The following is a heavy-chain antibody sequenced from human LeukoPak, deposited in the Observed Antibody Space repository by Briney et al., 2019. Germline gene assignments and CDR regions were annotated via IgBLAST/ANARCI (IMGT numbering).Heavy chain of an antibody. CDR3: ARDPRQRNYDILTGPPLLDV. V-gene: IGHV4-30-4*01. CDR2: IYYSGST. Sequence: SETLSLTCAVYGGSFSGYYWSWIRQPPGKGLEWIGYIYYSGSTYYNPSLKSRVTISVDTSKNQFSLKLSSVTAADTAVYYCARDPRQRNYDILTGPPLLDVWGQGTTVTVSS. CDR1: GGSFSGYY. J-gene: IGHJ6*02. D-gene: IGHD3-9*01.